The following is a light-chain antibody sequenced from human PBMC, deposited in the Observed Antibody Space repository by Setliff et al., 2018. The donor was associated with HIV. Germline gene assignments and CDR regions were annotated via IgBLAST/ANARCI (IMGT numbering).Light chain of an antibody. V-gene: IGKV2D-29*02. CDR3: MQSTQLPLT. CDR2: EVS. Sequence: DIVMTQTPLFLSVTPGQPASISCKSSQSLLHSDGKTYLYWFLQKPGHSPQLLIYEVSKRFSGVPDRISGSGSGTDFTLKISRVEAEDVGIYYCMQSTQLPLTFGGGTKVDIK. J-gene: IGKJ4*01. CDR1: QSLLHSDGKTY.